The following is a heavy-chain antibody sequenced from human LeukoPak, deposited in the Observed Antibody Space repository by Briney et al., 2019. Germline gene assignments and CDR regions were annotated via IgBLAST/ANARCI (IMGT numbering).Heavy chain of an antibody. Sequence: SETLSLTCTVSGVSISSYYWSWIRQPPGKGLEWIGYIYYSGSTNYNPSLKSRVTISVDTSKNQFSLKLSSVTAADTAVYYCARDRDGGYLIEREGSRDFDIWGQGTMVTVSS. D-gene: IGHD5-12*01. CDR2: IYYSGST. CDR3: ARDRDGGYLIEREGSRDFDI. V-gene: IGHV4-59*01. J-gene: IGHJ3*02. CDR1: GVSISSYY.